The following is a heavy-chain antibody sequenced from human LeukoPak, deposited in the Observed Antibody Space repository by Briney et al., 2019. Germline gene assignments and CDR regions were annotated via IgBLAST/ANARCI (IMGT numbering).Heavy chain of an antibody. J-gene: IGHJ4*02. CDR1: GYTLTSYD. Sequence: ASVKVSCKASGYTLTSYDINWVRQATGQGLEWMGWMNPNSGNTGYAQKFQGRVTMTRDTSTSTVYMELSSLRSEDTAVYYCARSEGDGYVYFDYWGQGTLVTVSS. CDR3: ARSEGDGYVYFDY. D-gene: IGHD5-24*01. V-gene: IGHV1-8*01. CDR2: MNPNSGNT.